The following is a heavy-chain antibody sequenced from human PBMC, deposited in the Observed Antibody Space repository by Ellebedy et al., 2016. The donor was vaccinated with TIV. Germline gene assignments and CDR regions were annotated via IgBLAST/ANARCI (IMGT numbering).Heavy chain of an antibody. J-gene: IGHJ4*02. CDR2: ISSNGGST. V-gene: IGHV3-64*01. CDR3: TRRPILRGVITHFDN. CDR1: GFTFSSYG. D-gene: IGHD3-10*01. Sequence: GESLKISCAASGFTFSSYGMHWVRQAPGKGLEYVSAISSNGGSTYYANSVKGRFTISRDNSKSSLYLQMNSLRDEDTAVYYCTRRPILRGVITHFDNWGQGTLVTVSS.